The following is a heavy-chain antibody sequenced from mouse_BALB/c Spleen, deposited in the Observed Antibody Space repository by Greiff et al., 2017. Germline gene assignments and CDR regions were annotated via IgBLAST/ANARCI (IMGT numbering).Heavy chain of an antibody. J-gene: IGHJ2*01. D-gene: IGHD1-1*01. CDR2: IWAGGST. CDR1: GFSLTSYG. Sequence: QVQLQQSGPGLVAPSQSLSITCTVSGFSLTSYGVHWVRQPPGKGLEWLGVIWAGGSTNYNSALMSRLSISKDNSKSQVFLKMNSLQTDDTAMYNCARGSYGSSYFDYWGQGTTLTVSS. CDR3: ARGSYGSSYFDY. V-gene: IGHV2-9*02.